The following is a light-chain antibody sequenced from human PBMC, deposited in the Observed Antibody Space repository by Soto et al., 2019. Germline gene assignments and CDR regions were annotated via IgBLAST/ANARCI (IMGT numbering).Light chain of an antibody. V-gene: IGKV1-12*01. CDR2: AAS. Sequence: DIQMTQSPSSVSAPVGDPVTITCRASQDIGSWLAWFQQKPGRAPKLLIYAASSLQSGVPSRFSGSGSGADFTLTISSLQPEDFAVYYCQQRSNWPPKITFGQGTRLENK. CDR3: QQRSNWPPKIT. J-gene: IGKJ5*01. CDR1: QDIGSW.